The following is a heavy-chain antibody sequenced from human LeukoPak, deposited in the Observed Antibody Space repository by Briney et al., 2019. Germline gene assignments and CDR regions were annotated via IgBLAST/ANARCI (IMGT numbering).Heavy chain of an antibody. J-gene: IGHJ4*02. CDR1: AFTFCAYY. CDR3: ASPGTGSIDY. V-gene: IGHV3-11*01. D-gene: IGHD6-25*01. CDR2: ISSSGSTI. Sequence: KPGGSLRRSSAGSAFTFCAYYMSWLPPAPGQGLVWVSFISSSGSTIYYADSVKGRFTISRDNAKNSLYLQMNSLRAEDTAVYYCASPGTGSIDYWGQGTLVTVSS.